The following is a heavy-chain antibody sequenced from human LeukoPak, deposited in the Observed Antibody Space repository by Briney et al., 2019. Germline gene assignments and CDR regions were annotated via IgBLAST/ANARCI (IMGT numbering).Heavy chain of an antibody. D-gene: IGHD1/OR15-1a*01. J-gene: IGHJ6*04. CDR3: ARDRLPGAEQDV. Sequence: GGSLRLSCAASGFTFSSYSMNWVRQAPGKGLEWVSSISSSSSYIYYADSVKGRFTISRDNAKNSLYLQMNSLRAEDTAVYYCARDRLPGAEQDVWGKGTTVTVSS. CDR1: GFTFSSYS. CDR2: ISSSSSYI. V-gene: IGHV3-21*01.